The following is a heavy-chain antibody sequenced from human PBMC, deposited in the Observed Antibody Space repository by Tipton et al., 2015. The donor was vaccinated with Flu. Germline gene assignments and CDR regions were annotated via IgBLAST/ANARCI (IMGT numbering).Heavy chain of an antibody. CDR2: ISGSGRGD. V-gene: IGHV3-23*01. CDR3: ASFISEYNWNYGEGLDY. CDR1: GFNFNSHA. Sequence: SLRLSCATSGFNFNSHAMTWVRQAPGKGLEWIAAISGSGRGDSLYYGKSVRGRFTISRDKSTDTVFLQMNVLRADDTAVYYCASFISEYNWNYGEGLDYWGQGTLVTVSS. J-gene: IGHJ4*02. D-gene: IGHD1-7*01.